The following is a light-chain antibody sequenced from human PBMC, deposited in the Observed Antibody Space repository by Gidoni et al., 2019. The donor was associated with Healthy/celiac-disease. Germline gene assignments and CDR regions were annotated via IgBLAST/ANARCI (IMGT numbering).Light chain of an antibody. Sequence: EIVLTQSPATLSLSPGESATLSCRASQSVSSYLAWYQQKPGQAPMLLIYDASTRATGIPARFSGSGSGTDFTLTISSLEPEDFAVYYCQQRSNWLTFXGXTKVEIK. CDR2: DAS. J-gene: IGKJ4*01. CDR3: QQRSNWLT. V-gene: IGKV3-11*01. CDR1: QSVSSY.